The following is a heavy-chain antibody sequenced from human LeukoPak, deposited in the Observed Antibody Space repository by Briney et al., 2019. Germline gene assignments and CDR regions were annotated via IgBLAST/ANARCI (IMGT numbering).Heavy chain of an antibody. J-gene: IGHJ4*02. V-gene: IGHV3-7*01. Sequence: GSLRLSCAASGFTFSSFWMSWVRQAPGKGLEWVANIKQDGSEKYYVDSVRGRFTISRDNAKNSVYLQMNSLRAEDTAVYYCVRDAWFGESRAGGLGTLVTVSS. D-gene: IGHD3-10*01. CDR2: IKQDGSEK. CDR1: GFTFSSFW. CDR3: VRDAWFGESRA.